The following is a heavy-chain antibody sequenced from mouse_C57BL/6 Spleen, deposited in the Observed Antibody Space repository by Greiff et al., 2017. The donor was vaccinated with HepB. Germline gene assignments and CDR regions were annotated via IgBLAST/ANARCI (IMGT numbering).Heavy chain of an antibody. D-gene: IGHD4-1*01. CDR3: ARGGAGRGDY. CDR1: GYTFTSYG. Sequence: VQLQQSGAELARPGASVKLSCKASGYTFTSYGISWVKQRTGKGLEWIGEIYPRSGNNYYNEKFKGKATVTADKSSSTAYIALHSLTYEVAAVYLCARGGAGRGDYGGQGTTLTVSS. J-gene: IGHJ2*01. V-gene: IGHV1-81*01. CDR2: IYPRSGNN.